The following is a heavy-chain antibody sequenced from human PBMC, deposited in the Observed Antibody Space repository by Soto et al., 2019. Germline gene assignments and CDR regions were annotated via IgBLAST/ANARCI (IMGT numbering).Heavy chain of an antibody. V-gene: IGHV3-30-3*01. CDR1: GFTFSSYA. CDR3: ARGGDYGPLYWYCDL. CDR2: ISYDGSNK. J-gene: IGHJ2*01. Sequence: GGSLRLSCAASGFTFSSYARHWVRPAPGKGLEWVAVISYDGSNKYYADSVKGRFTISRDNSKNTLYLPMNSLRAEDTAVYYCARGGDYGPLYWYCDLWGRGTLVTVSS. D-gene: IGHD4-17*01.